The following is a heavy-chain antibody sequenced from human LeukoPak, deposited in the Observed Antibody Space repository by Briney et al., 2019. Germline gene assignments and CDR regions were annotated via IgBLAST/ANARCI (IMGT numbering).Heavy chain of an antibody. CDR3: ARGVVAVYWYFVL. J-gene: IGHJ2*01. V-gene: IGHV4-61*01. CDR2: IYYSGIT. CDR1: GGSLSSGNYY. D-gene: IGHD2-15*01. Sequence: SETLSLTCTVSGGSLSSGNYYWSWIPQPPGKGLEWIGYIYYSGITNYHPSLKSRVTISVDTSKNQFSLKLTSVTAAGTAVYYCARGVVAVYWYFVLWGGGTLVTVSS.